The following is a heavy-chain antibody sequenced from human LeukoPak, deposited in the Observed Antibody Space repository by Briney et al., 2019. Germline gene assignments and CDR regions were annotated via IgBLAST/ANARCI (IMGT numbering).Heavy chain of an antibody. V-gene: IGHV1-18*01. J-gene: IGHJ4*02. D-gene: IGHD5-12*01. CDR2: ISVYTGNI. CDR3: ARDHPHDKGYSGYCYFDS. Sequence: SVKLSCKASGSTDTSYGISWGRQAPGHGLEWMGWISVYTGNINYANTLHGRGTMTTGTSTSTAYMDMRSLRSDDTAVYYCARDHPHDKGYSGYCYFDSWGQGTLVTVSS. CDR1: GSTDTSYG.